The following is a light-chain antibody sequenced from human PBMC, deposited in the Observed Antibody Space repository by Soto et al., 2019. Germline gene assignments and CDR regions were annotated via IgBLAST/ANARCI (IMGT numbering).Light chain of an antibody. CDR2: SNN. CDR3: AAWDDSLNGVV. Sequence: QSVLTQPPSASGTPGQRVTIPCSGSSSNIGSYTVNWYQQLPGTAPKLLIYSNNQRPSGVPDRFSGSKSGTSVSLAISGLQSEDEADYYCAAWDDSLNGVVFGGGTKLTVL. CDR1: SSNIGSYT. J-gene: IGLJ2*01. V-gene: IGLV1-44*01.